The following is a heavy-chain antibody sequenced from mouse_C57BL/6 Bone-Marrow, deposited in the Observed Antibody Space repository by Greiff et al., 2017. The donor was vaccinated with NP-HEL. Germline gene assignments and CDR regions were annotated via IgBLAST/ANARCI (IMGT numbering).Heavy chain of an antibody. CDR1: GYAFTNYL. Sequence: QVQLQQSGAELVRPGTSVKVSCKASGYAFTNYLIEWVKQRPGQGLEWIGVINPGSGGTNYNEKFKGKATLTADKSSSTAYMQLSSLTSEDSAVYFCARWDYYGSSYVDYAMDYWGQGTSVTVSS. CDR2: INPGSGGT. CDR3: ARWDYYGSSYVDYAMDY. V-gene: IGHV1-54*01. D-gene: IGHD1-1*01. J-gene: IGHJ4*01.